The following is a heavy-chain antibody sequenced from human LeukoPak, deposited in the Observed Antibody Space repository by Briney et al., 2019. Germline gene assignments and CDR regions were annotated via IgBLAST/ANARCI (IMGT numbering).Heavy chain of an antibody. CDR2: INPDSGDT. J-gene: IGHJ4*02. CDR3: ARDVSYGTSGYHFFDY. D-gene: IGHD3-22*01. V-gene: IGHV1-2*02. CDR1: GYTFTAYY. Sequence: GASVKVSGRASGYTFTAYYMHWVRQVSGQGLEWMRWINPDSGDTDYAQKFRARVTMTRDTSTSTAYLELSSLRSDDAAVYFCARDVSYGTSGYHFFDYWGQGTLVTVSS.